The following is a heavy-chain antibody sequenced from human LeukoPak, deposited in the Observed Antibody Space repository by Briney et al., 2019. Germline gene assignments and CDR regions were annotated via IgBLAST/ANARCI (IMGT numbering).Heavy chain of an antibody. D-gene: IGHD6-13*01. CDR2: ISYDGGNK. CDR3: ARGPLAAAKSGLDV. CDR1: GFTFSNYA. J-gene: IGHJ6*02. V-gene: IGHV3-30-3*01. Sequence: GGSLRLSSAASGFTFSNYAMHWVRQAPGKGLEWVAVISYDGGNKYYADSLKGRFTISRDNSKNTLYLQMNSLRAEDTAVYYCARGPLAAAKSGLDVWGQGTTVTVSS.